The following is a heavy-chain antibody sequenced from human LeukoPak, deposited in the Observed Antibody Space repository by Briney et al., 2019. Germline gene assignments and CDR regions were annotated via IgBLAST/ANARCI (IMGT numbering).Heavy chain of an antibody. CDR1: GDSISTYY. V-gene: IGHV4-4*07. Sequence: PSETLSLTCTVSGDSISTYYWNWIRQPAGKGLEWIGRIYTSGSTNQNPSLKSRVTMSVDTSKNQFSLKLSSVTAADTAVYYCARAYNNTWVFDYWGQGTLVIVSS. D-gene: IGHD6-13*01. CDR2: IYTSGST. CDR3: ARAYNNTWVFDY. J-gene: IGHJ4*02.